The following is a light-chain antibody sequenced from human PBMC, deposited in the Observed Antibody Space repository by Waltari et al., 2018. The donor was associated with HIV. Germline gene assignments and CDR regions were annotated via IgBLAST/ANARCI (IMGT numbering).Light chain of an antibody. J-gene: IGKJ4*01. Sequence: DIVMTQSPDSLAVSLGERATINCKSSQSILYSSNNRNYLAWYQQKPGQRPKLLIYCASTRESGVPDRFTGNGSGTDFTLTISSLQAEDVAVYYCQQYDSTPLTFGGGTKVEIK. CDR1: QSILYSSNNRNY. CDR3: QQYDSTPLT. V-gene: IGKV4-1*01. CDR2: CAS.